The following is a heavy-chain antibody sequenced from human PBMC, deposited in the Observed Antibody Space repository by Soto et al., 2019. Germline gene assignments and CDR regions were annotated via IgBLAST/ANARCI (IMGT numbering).Heavy chain of an antibody. CDR1: GFTFSSYA. Sequence: PGGSLRLSCAASGFTFSSYAISWVRQAPGKGLEWVSAISGSGGSTYYADSVKGRFTISRDNSKNTLYLQMNSLRAEDTAVYYCAKGTIAAAGTARRQTYYYYYYGMDVWGQGTTVTVSS. D-gene: IGHD6-13*01. CDR3: AKGTIAAAGTARRQTYYYYYYGMDV. J-gene: IGHJ6*02. V-gene: IGHV3-23*01. CDR2: ISGSGGST.